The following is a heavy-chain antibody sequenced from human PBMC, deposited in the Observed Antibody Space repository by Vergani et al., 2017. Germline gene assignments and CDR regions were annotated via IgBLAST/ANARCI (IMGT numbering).Heavy chain of an antibody. V-gene: IGHV4-34*01. CDR2: INHSGST. CDR3: ARMGGYDEGDAFRIGYFDS. Sequence: QVQLQQWGAGLLKPSETLSPTCAVYGGSFSGYYWSWIRQPPGKGLEWIGEINHSGSTNSNPSLKSRVTISVDTSKNQFSLKLSSVTAADTAVYYCARMGGYDEGDAFRIGYFDSWGPGILVTVSS. CDR1: GGSFSGYY. D-gene: IGHD3-22*01. J-gene: IGHJ4*02.